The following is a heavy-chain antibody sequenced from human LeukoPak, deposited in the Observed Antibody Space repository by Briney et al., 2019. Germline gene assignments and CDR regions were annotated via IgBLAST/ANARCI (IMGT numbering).Heavy chain of an antibody. J-gene: IGHJ6*03. CDR2: ISWNSGSI. V-gene: IGHV3-9*01. CDR3: AKAGGGRAYYYYMDV. D-gene: IGHD2-15*01. CDR1: GFTFDDYA. Sequence: GGSLRLSCAASGFTFDDYAMHWVRQAPGKGLEWVSGISWNSGSIGYADSVKGRFTISRDNAKNSLYLQMNSLRAEDTALYYCAKAGGGRAYYYYMDVWGKGTTVTISS.